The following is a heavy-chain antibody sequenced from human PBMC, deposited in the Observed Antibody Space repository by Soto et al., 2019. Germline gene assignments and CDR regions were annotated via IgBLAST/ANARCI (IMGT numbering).Heavy chain of an antibody. V-gene: IGHV3-33*01. Sequence: QVQLVESGGGVVQPGRSLRLSCAASGFTFSSYGMHWVRQAPGKGPEWVAVIWYDGSNKYYADSVKGRFTISRDNSKNTLYLQMNSLRAEDTAVYYCARAQDSEAFDIWGQGTMVTVSS. CDR1: GFTFSSYG. J-gene: IGHJ3*02. CDR3: ARAQDSEAFDI. CDR2: IWYDGSNK.